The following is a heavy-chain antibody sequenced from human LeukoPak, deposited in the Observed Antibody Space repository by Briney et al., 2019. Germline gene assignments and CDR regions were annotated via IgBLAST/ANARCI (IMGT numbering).Heavy chain of an antibody. J-gene: IGHJ6*04. CDR2: IIPIFGTA. V-gene: IGHV1-69*05. D-gene: IGHD2-2*01. CDR3: ARGYCSSTSCYAPVV. Sequence: ASVKVSCKASGGTFSSYAISWVRQAPGQGLEWMGGIIPIFGTANYAQNFQGRVTITTDESTSTAYMELSSLRSEDTAVYYCARGYCSSTSCYAPVVWGKGTTVTVSS. CDR1: GGTFSSYA.